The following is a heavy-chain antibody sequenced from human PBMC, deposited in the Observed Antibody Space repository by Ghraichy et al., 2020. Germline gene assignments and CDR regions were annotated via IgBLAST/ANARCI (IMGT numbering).Heavy chain of an antibody. CDR3: AKDGYYDSSGYYGGYFQH. CDR2: ISGSGGST. J-gene: IGHJ1*01. V-gene: IGHV3-23*01. CDR1: GFTFSSYA. Sequence: RGSLRLSCAASGFTFSSYAMSWVRQAPGKGLEWVSGISGSGGSTYYADSVKGRFTISRDNSKNTLYLQMNSLRAEDTAVYNCAKDGYYDSSGYYGGYFQHWGQGTLVTVSS. D-gene: IGHD3-22*01.